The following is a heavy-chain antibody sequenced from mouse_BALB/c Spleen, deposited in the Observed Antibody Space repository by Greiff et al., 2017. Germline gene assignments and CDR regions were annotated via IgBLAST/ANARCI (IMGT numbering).Heavy chain of an antibody. CDR1: GFTFSSYT. CDR3: ARYGYGSSWFAY. V-gene: IGHV5-9*03. Sequence: EVHLVESGGGLVKPGGSLKLSCAASGFTFSSYTMSWVRQTPEKRLEWVATISSGGGNTYYPDSVKGRFTISRDNAKNNLYLQMSSLRSEDTALYYCARYGYGSSWFAYWGQGTLVTVSA. D-gene: IGHD1-1*01. J-gene: IGHJ3*01. CDR2: ISSGGGNT.